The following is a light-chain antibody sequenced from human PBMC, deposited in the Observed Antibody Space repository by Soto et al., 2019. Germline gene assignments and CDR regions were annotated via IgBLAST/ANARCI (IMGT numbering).Light chain of an antibody. Sequence: QSALTQPPSASGTPGQRVTISCSGSGSNIAFDTVDWYQQLPGAAPKLLIYSNSQRPLGVPVRFSGSKSGTSASLAISGLQSEDEADYYCAAWDGSVYVFGIGTKVTV. CDR3: AAWDGSVYV. V-gene: IGLV1-44*01. CDR2: SNS. J-gene: IGLJ1*01. CDR1: GSNIAFDT.